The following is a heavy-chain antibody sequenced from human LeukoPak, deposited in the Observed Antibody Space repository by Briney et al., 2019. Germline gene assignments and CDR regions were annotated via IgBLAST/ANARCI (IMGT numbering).Heavy chain of an antibody. CDR3: ARRVRGSPFKY. Sequence: PSETLSLTCTVSGGSISSSSYYWGWIRQPPGKGLEWIGSIYYSGRTYYNPSLKSRVTISVDTSKNQFSLKLSSVTAADTAVYYCARRVRGSPFKYWGQGTLVTVSS. CDR1: GGSISSSSYY. J-gene: IGHJ4*02. D-gene: IGHD1-26*01. CDR2: IYYSGRT. V-gene: IGHV4-39*01.